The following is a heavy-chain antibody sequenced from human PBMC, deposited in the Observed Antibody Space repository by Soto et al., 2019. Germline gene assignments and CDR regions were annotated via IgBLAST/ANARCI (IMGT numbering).Heavy chain of an antibody. CDR1: RDTFTSYY. CDR3: ARSSGGNFGIIIEGTNWFAP. J-gene: IGHJ5*02. CDR2: INPHGGST. V-gene: IGHV1-46*01. D-gene: IGHD1-26*01. Sequence: GXSVKDSCKAPRDTFTSYYINWGRQAPVQGLEWMGVINPHGGSTAYAQKFKGRVTLTRDTSASTVYMEVSSLTSEDTAMYYCARSSGGNFGIIIEGTNWFAPWGQGTLVTVSS.